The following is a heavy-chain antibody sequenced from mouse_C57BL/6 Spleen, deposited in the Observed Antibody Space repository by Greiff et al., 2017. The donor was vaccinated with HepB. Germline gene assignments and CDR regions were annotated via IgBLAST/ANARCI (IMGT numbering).Heavy chain of an antibody. Sequence: QVQLKQSGPELVKPGASVKISCKASGYAFSSSWMNWVKQRPGKGLEWIGRIYPGDGDTNYNGKFKGKATLTADKSSSTAYMQLSSLTSEDSAVYFCAREEYDYKYYFDYWGQGTTLTVSS. J-gene: IGHJ2*01. CDR3: AREEYDYKYYFDY. CDR2: IYPGDGDT. CDR1: GYAFSSSW. V-gene: IGHV1-82*01. D-gene: IGHD2-4*01.